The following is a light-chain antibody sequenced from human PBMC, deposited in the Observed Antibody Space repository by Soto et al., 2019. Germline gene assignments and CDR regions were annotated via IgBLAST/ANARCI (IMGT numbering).Light chain of an antibody. V-gene: IGKV1-5*01. CDR1: QSISSW. CDR2: DAS. CDR3: QQSYRTPHT. J-gene: IGKJ2*01. Sequence: DIPMTQSPSTLSASVGDRVTITCRASQSISSWLAWYQQKPGKAPKLLIYDASSLESGVPSRFSGSGSGTEFTLTISSLQPDDFATYYCQQSYRTPHTFGQGTKLETK.